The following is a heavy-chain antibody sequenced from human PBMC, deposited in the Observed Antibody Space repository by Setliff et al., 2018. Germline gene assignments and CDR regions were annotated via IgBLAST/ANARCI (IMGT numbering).Heavy chain of an antibody. CDR1: GFTFSSYK. D-gene: IGHD2-2*01. CDR3: AKFSSVPGSRFFDY. V-gene: IGHV3-NL1*01. Sequence: GGSLRLSCAASGFTFSSYKMHWVRQAPGKGLEFVSGIIQGGNTYYGDSVKGRFTMSRDNSKNTVYLQMNSLRAEDTAIYSCAKFSSVPGSRFFDYWGQGALVTVSS. CDR2: IIQGGNT. J-gene: IGHJ4*02.